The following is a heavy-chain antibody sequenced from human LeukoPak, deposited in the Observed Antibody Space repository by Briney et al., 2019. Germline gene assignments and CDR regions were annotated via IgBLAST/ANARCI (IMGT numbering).Heavy chain of an antibody. CDR2: ISYDGSNK. CDR3: ARATSFWGAFDI. J-gene: IGHJ3*02. Sequence: SGRSLRLSCAASGFTFSSYAMHWVRQAPGKGLEWVAVISYDGSNKYYADSVKGRFTISRDNSKNTLYLQMNSLRAEDTAVYYCARATSFWGAFDIWGHGTMVTVSS. V-gene: IGHV3-30*04. D-gene: IGHD3-16*01. CDR1: GFTFSSYA.